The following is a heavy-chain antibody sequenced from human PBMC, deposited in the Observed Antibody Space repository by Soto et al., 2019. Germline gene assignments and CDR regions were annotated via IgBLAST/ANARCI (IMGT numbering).Heavy chain of an antibody. Sequence: GGSLRLSCAASGFTFSSYAMHWVRQAPGKGLEWVAVISYDGSNKYYADSVKGRFNISRDNSKNTLYLQMNSLRAEDTAVYYCARVYSSGWYEIDWFDPWGQGTLVTVSS. V-gene: IGHV3-30-3*01. CDR3: ARVYSSGWYEIDWFDP. CDR1: GFTFSSYA. D-gene: IGHD6-19*01. CDR2: ISYDGSNK. J-gene: IGHJ5*02.